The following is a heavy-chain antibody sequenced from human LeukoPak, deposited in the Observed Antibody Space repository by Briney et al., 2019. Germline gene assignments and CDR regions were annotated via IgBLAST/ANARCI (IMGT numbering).Heavy chain of an antibody. D-gene: IGHD2-15*01. CDR3: ARGRRIVVVLGATRTHRDYYMDV. Sequence: SETLSLTCTVYGGSFSGYYWSWIRQSPGKGLEWIGETYHSGSTNYNSSLKSRVTISLDTSKNQFSLKLSSVTAADTAVYYCARGRRIVVVLGATRTHRDYYMDVWGKGTTVTVSS. V-gene: IGHV4-34*01. J-gene: IGHJ6*03. CDR2: TYHSGST. CDR1: GGSFSGYY.